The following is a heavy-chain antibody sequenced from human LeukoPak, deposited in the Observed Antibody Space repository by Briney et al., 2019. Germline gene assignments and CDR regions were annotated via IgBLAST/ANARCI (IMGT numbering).Heavy chain of an antibody. CDR1: GFTFSSCA. CDR2: ISGSGGST. D-gene: IGHD1-26*01. Sequence: AGGSLRLSCAASGFTFSSCAMSWVRQAPGKGLEWVSAISGSGGSTYYADSVKGRFTISRDNSKNTLYLQMNSLRAEDTAVYYCAKEGWELGTFAYWGQGTLVTVSS. V-gene: IGHV3-23*01. J-gene: IGHJ4*02. CDR3: AKEGWELGTFAY.